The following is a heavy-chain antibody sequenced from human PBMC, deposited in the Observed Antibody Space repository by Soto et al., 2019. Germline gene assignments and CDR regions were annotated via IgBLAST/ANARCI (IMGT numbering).Heavy chain of an antibody. Sequence: EVQLVQSGAEVKKPGESLKISCKSSGYIFSTYWIAWVRQMPGKGLEWMGIIYPGDSDTRYSPSFEGQVTISADKSISTGYLQWSSLKASDTAMYYCARYRTSGSRGCDYWGQGTLVTVSS. D-gene: IGHD1-26*01. CDR1: GYIFSTYW. CDR3: ARYRTSGSRGCDY. V-gene: IGHV5-51*01. J-gene: IGHJ4*02. CDR2: IYPGDSDT.